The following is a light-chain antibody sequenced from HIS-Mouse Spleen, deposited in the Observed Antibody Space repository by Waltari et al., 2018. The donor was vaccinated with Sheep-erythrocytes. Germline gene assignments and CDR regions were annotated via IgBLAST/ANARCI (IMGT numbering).Light chain of an antibody. V-gene: IGKV3-11*01. J-gene: IGKJ2*01. CDR3: QQRSNWYT. CDR2: DAS. Sequence: EIVLTQSPATLSLSHGERATLSCRASQSVSSSLAWYQQKPGQAPRLLIYDASNRATGIPARFSGSGSGTDFTLTISSLEPEDFAVYYCQQRSNWYTFGQGTKLEIK. CDR1: QSVSSS.